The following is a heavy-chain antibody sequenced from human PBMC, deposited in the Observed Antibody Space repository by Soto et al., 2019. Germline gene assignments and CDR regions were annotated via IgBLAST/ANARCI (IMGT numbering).Heavy chain of an antibody. CDR2: ISSSGSTI. Sequence: QVQLVESGGGFVKPGVSLRLSCAASGFTFSDYYMSWIRQSPGKWLERVSYISSSGSTIYYADTVKGRFTSSRDNSKNSLSLKMNSLRAEDTAVYYCAKGYSSSSGESDYWGQGTLVTVSS. V-gene: IGHV3-11*01. CDR1: GFTFSDYY. D-gene: IGHD6-6*01. CDR3: AKGYSSSSGESDY. J-gene: IGHJ4*02.